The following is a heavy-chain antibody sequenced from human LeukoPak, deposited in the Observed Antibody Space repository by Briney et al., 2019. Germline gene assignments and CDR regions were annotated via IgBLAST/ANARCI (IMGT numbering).Heavy chain of an antibody. J-gene: IGHJ4*02. V-gene: IGHV3-9*01. CDR1: GFTFDDYA. CDR3: AKDGGVGQDIVASYYFDY. CDR2: ISWNSGSI. D-gene: IGHD5-12*01. Sequence: VRSLRLSCAPSGFTFDDYAMHWVRQAPGKGLESVSGISWNSGSIGYADSVKGRFTISRDNAKNSLYLQMNSLRAEDTALYYCAKDGGVGQDIVASYYFDYWGQGTLVTVSS.